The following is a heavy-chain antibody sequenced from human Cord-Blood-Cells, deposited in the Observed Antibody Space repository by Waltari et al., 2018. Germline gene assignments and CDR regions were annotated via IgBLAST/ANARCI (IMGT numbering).Heavy chain of an antibody. J-gene: IGHJ4*02. Sequence: LPLQASGPGLVKPTETLSLTCTVSGGSISSSSSYWGWIRQPPGKGLGWIGSIYYRGSTYYNPSLKSRVPISVDTSKNQFSLKLSPVTAADTAVYYCVPSITGTDYWGQGTLVTVSS. CDR1: GGSISSSSSY. CDR2: IYYRGST. CDR3: VPSITGTDY. D-gene: IGHD1-20*01. V-gene: IGHV4-39*01.